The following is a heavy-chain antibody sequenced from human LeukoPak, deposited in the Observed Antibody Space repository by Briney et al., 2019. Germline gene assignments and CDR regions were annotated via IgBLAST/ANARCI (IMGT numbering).Heavy chain of an antibody. Sequence: SETLSLTCVVSDYSISSGYHWGWIRQPPGKGLEWIGTIYHSGRSYYNPSLRSRVIISVDPSKNQFSLKVNSVTAADTAVYYCARTLVAGPYSGDPSFDFWGQGILVTVSS. CDR3: ARTLVAGPYSGDPSFDF. V-gene: IGHV4-38-2*01. J-gene: IGHJ4*02. CDR2: IYHSGRS. CDR1: DYSISSGYH. D-gene: IGHD5-12*01.